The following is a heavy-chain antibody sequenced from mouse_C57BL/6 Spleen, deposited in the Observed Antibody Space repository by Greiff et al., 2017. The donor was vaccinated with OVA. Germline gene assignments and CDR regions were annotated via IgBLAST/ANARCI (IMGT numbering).Heavy chain of an antibody. Sequence: EVKLMESGGDLVKPGGSLKLSCAASGFTFSSYGMSWVRQTPDKRLEWVATISSGGSYTYYPDSVKGRFTISRDNAKNTLYLQMSRLKSEDTAMYYCARRDGYYDWGQGTTLTVSS. CDR1: GFTFSSYG. D-gene: IGHD2-3*01. CDR3: ARRDGYYD. J-gene: IGHJ2*01. CDR2: ISSGGSYT. V-gene: IGHV5-6*02.